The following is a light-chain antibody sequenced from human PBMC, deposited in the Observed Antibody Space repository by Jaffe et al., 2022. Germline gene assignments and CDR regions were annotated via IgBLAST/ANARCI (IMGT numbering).Light chain of an antibody. J-gene: IGKJ4*01. CDR3: QQSYSTPLGGSLT. CDR1: QSISSY. CDR2: AAS. Sequence: DIQMTQSPSSLSASVGDRVTITCRASQSISSYLNWYQQKPGKAPKLLIYAASSLQSGVPSRFSGSGSGTDFTLTISSLQPEDFATYYCQQSYSTPLGGSLTFGGGTKVEIK. V-gene: IGKV1-39*01.